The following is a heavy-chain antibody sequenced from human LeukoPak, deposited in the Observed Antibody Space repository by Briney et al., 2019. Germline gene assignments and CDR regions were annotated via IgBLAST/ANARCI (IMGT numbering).Heavy chain of an antibody. CDR1: GFTFSSYA. CDR2: ISYDGSNK. D-gene: IGHD3-3*01. Sequence: GGSLRLSCAASGFTFSSYAMHWVRQAPGKGLEWVAVISYDGSNKYYADSVKGRFTISRDNSKNTLYLQMNRLRAEDTAVYYCARENLESWSTIDYWGQGTLVTVS. J-gene: IGHJ4*02. CDR3: ARENLESWSTIDY. V-gene: IGHV3-30-3*01.